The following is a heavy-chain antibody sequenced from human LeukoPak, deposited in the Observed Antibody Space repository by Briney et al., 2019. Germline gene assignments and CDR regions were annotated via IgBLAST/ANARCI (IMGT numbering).Heavy chain of an antibody. CDR3: AREGRDSYDSSGYSPDY. J-gene: IGHJ4*02. CDR2: IYYSGST. Sequence: SETLSLTCTVSGGSIRSSNYYWGWVRQPPGKGLEWIGTIYYSGSTYYNPSLKSRVTISVDTSKNQFSLKLTFMTAADTAVYYCAREGRDSYDSSGYSPDYWGQGALVTVSS. CDR1: GGSIRSSNYY. D-gene: IGHD3-22*01. V-gene: IGHV4-39*07.